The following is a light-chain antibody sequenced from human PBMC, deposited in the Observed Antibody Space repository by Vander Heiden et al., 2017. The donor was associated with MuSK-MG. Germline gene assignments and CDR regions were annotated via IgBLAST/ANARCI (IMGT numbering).Light chain of an antibody. CDR1: GLGSYC. Sequence: SSEQTQHPALSVSLVQTVRATCQGYGLGSYCASCYQPKLGKAAVLVIYGKNNRPSGIPDRFSGSSSGNTASLTITGAQAEDEADYYCNSRDSSGNHLVFGGGTKLTVL. CDR2: GKN. CDR3: NSRDSSGNHLV. J-gene: IGLJ2*01. V-gene: IGLV3-19*01.